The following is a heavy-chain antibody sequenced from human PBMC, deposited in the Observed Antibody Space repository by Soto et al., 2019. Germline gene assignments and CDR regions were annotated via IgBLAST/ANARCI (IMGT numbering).Heavy chain of an antibody. J-gene: IGHJ4*02. D-gene: IGHD3-22*01. Sequence: SETLSLTFAVSGGSISIGGYSWSWIRQPPXKXXEWIGYIYNSGRKYYNTSLKSRVNISVERSKNQFSLKLSSVTAADKEVHYCARVKRELQYYYDSSGYHTSYFDYWGQGTLVTVSS. V-gene: IGHV4-30-2*01. CDR2: IYNSGRK. CDR3: ARVKRELQYYYDSSGYHTSYFDY. CDR1: GGSISIGGYS.